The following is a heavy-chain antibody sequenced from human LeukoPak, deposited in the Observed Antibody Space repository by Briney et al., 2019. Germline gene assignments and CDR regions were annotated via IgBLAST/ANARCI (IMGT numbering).Heavy chain of an antibody. CDR1: GFTFSSYG. J-gene: IGHJ4*02. D-gene: IGHD5-12*01. CDR3: AKEHSGWDYFDY. V-gene: IGHV3-30*18. CDR2: ISHDGKHQ. Sequence: GGSLRLSCAASGFTFSSYGMHWVRQAPGKGLEWVAVISHDGKHQYFGDSVKGRFTISRDDSTKTVYLQMNNLGPEDTAMYYCAKEHSGWDYFDYWGQGTLVTVSS.